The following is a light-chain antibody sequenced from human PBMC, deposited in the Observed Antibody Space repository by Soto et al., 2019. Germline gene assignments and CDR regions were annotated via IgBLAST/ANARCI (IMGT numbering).Light chain of an antibody. CDR1: STDFVSYNR. CDR3: SLYTSENAYV. CDR2: EVS. V-gene: IGLV2-18*01. Sequence: QSVLTQPPSVSGSPGQSVTISCTGTSTDFVSYNRVSWYQQPPGTAPKLMIYEVSKRPSGVPDRFSGSKSGNTASLTISGLQAADEADYYWSLYTSENAYVFGTGTKLTVL. J-gene: IGLJ1*01.